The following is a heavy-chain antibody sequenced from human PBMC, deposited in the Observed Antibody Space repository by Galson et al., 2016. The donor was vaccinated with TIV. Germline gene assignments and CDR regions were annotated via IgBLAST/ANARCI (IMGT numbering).Heavy chain of an antibody. Sequence: SETLSLTCSVSDYAVSSGYYWSWVRQPPGKGLQRIGSIYHTGSAYYNPSLKSRVTISADTSTNQFSLIMFSVTAADTAVYYCASIFASGRKQYSWGQGTLATVSS. D-gene: IGHD3-10*01. CDR1: DYAVSSGYY. J-gene: IGHJ4*02. CDR2: IYHTGSA. CDR3: ASIFASGRKQYS. V-gene: IGHV4-38-2*02.